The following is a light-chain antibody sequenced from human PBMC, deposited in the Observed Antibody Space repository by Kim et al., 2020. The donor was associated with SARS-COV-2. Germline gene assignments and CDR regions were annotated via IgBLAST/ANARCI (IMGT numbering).Light chain of an antibody. CDR2: GAS. J-gene: IGKJ4*01. CDR1: DTISNN. Sequence: VSPGEGGTLSCRASDTISNNLAWYQQIPGQAPRLLSYGASTRAAGIPARFSGSGSGTEFTLTISSLQSEDFVIYYCQQYNHWPLTFGGGTKVDIK. CDR3: QQYNHWPLT. V-gene: IGKV3-15*01.